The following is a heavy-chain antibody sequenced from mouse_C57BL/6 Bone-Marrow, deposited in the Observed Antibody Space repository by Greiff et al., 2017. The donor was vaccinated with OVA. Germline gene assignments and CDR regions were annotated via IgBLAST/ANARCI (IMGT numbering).Heavy chain of an antibody. CDR1: GFSFTSYG. J-gene: IGHJ3*01. D-gene: IGHD1-1*01. CDR3: ASASLLLPY. CDR2: IWGVGST. V-gene: IGHV2-6*01. Sequence: VQRVESGPGLVAPSQSLSITCTVSGFSFTSYGVDWVRQSPGKGLEWLGVIWGVGSTNYNSALKSRLSISKDNSKSQVFLKMNSLQTDDTAMYYCASASLLLPYWGQGTLVTVSA.